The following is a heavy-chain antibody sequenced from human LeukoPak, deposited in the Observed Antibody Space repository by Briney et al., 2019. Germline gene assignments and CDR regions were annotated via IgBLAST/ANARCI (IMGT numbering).Heavy chain of an antibody. D-gene: IGHD1-1*01. Sequence: GGSLRLSCVTSGFTFTSVSMSWVRQAPGKGLEWVAFIGHVAGDIFYGDSVKGRFNISRDDAKGSVYLQMSSLRVDDTAVYFCARDPYAGSMFDYWGHGTLVTVSS. V-gene: IGHV3-21*01. CDR3: ARDPYAGSMFDY. CDR1: GFTFTSVS. J-gene: IGHJ4*01. CDR2: IGHVAGDI.